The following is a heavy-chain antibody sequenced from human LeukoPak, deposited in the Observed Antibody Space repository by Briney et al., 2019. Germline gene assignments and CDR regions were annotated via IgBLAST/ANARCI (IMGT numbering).Heavy chain of an antibody. CDR1: GYTFTGYY. CDR2: INPNSGGT. Sequence: ASVKVSCKASGYTFTGYYMHWVRQAPGQGLEWMGWINPNSGGTNYAQKFQGRVTMTRDTSISTAYMELSRLRSDDTAVYYCARVLRPGRRELLPFDYWGQGTLVTVSS. J-gene: IGHJ4*02. D-gene: IGHD1-26*01. CDR3: ARVLRPGRRELLPFDY. V-gene: IGHV1-2*02.